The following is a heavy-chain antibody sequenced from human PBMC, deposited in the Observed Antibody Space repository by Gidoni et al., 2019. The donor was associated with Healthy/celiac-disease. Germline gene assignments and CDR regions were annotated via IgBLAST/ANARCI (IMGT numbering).Heavy chain of an antibody. CDR2: ISYDGSNK. CDR3: AKDARGRQQLVIYFQH. CDR1: SSYG. D-gene: IGHD6-13*01. V-gene: IGHV3-30*18. Sequence: SSYGMHWVRQAPGKGLEWVAVISYDGSNKYYADSVKGRFTISRDNSKNTLYLQMNSLRAEDTAVYYCAKDARGRQQLVIYFQHWGQGTLVTVSS. J-gene: IGHJ1*01.